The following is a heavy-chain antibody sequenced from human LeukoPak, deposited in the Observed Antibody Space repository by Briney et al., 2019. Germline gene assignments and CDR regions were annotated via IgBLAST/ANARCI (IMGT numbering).Heavy chain of an antibody. Sequence: GGSLRLSCAESGFTFSSYGIHWVRQAPGKGLEWVAFIRYDGSNKFYADSVKGRFTISRDNSKNTLYLQMNCLRAEDTAVYYCAKDRGYCSNYFDCWGQGTLVTVSS. J-gene: IGHJ4*02. V-gene: IGHV3-30*02. CDR2: IRYDGSNK. D-gene: IGHD3-22*01. CDR1: GFTFSSYG. CDR3: AKDRGYCSNYFDC.